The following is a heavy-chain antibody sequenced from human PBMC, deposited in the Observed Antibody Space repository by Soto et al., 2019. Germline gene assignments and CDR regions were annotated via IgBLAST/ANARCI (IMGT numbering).Heavy chain of an antibody. CDR2: ISAYNGNT. CDR3: ARDSDYYDSSGYSSDLDY. J-gene: IGHJ4*02. V-gene: IGHV1-18*04. Sequence: QVQLVQSGAEVKKPGASVKVSCKASGYTFTSYGISWGRQAPGQGLEWLGGISAYNGNTNYAQKLQGRVTMTTDTSTSTAYMELRSLRSDDTAVYYCARDSDYYDSSGYSSDLDYWGQGTLVTVSS. CDR1: GYTFTSYG. D-gene: IGHD3-22*01.